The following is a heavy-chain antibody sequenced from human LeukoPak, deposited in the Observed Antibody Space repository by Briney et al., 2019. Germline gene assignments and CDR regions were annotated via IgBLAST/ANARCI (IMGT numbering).Heavy chain of an antibody. CDR3: ARTVTTGAFDI. CDR2: TFPGGSDT. J-gene: IGHJ3*02. V-gene: IGHV5-51*01. Sequence: GESLKISCKGSGYSFTNYWIGWVRQMPGKGLEWMGTTFPGGSDTRYSPSFQGQVTISADKSISTAYVQWSSLRASDSAMYYCARTVTTGAFDIWGQGTMVTVSS. CDR1: GYSFTNYW. D-gene: IGHD4-17*01.